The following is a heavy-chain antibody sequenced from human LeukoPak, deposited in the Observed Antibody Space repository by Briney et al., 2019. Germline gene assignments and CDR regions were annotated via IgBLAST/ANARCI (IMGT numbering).Heavy chain of an antibody. V-gene: IGHV3-23*01. CDR3: AKETGKYQLLSMWFDP. CDR1: GFTFSSYA. Sequence: GGSLRLSCAASGFTFSSYAMSWVRQAPGKGLEWVSAISGSGGSTYYADSVKGRFTISRDNSKNTLYLQMNSLRAVDTAVYYCAKETGKYQLLSMWFDPWGQGTLVTVSS. CDR2: ISGSGGST. J-gene: IGHJ5*02. D-gene: IGHD2-2*01.